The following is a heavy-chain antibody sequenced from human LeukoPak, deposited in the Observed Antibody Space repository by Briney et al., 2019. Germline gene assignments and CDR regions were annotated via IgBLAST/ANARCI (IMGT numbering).Heavy chain of an antibody. J-gene: IGHJ4*02. V-gene: IGHV3-33*01. CDR1: GFTFSSYG. CDR3: ARWAPLGYCTNGVCYRLDY. Sequence: PGGSLRLSCAASGFTFSSYGMHWVRQAPGKGLEWVAVIWYDGSNKYYADSVKGRFTISRDNSRNTLYLQMNSLRAEDTAVYYCARWAPLGYCTNGVCYRLDYWGQGTLVTVSS. D-gene: IGHD2-8*01. CDR2: IWYDGSNK.